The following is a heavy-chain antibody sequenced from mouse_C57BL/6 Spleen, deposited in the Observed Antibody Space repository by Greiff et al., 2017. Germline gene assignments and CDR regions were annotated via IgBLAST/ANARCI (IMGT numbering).Heavy chain of an antibody. J-gene: IGHJ4*01. CDR1: GFSLTSYG. CDR3: ARKGIYYGNPGAMDY. Sequence: QVHVKQSGPGLVQPSQSLSITCTVSGFSLTSYGVHWVRQSPGKGLEWLGVIWSGGSTDYNAAFISRLSISKDNSKSQVFFKMNSLQADDTAIYYCARKGIYYGNPGAMDYWGQGTSVTVSS. CDR2: IWSGGST. V-gene: IGHV2-2*01. D-gene: IGHD2-1*01.